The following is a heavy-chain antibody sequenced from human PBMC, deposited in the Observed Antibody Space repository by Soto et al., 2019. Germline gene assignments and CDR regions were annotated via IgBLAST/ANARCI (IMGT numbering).Heavy chain of an antibody. J-gene: IGHJ6*02. CDR2: ISGSGGST. D-gene: IGHD3-22*01. CDR3: EKRAYGAGFYGYYGMDV. Sequence: PGGSLRLSCAASGFTFSSYAMSWVRQAPGKGLEWVSAISGSGGSTYYADSVKGRFTISRDNSKNTLYLQMNSLRAEDTAVYYCEKRAYGAGFYGYYGMDVWGQGTTVTVSS. CDR1: GFTFSSYA. V-gene: IGHV3-23*01.